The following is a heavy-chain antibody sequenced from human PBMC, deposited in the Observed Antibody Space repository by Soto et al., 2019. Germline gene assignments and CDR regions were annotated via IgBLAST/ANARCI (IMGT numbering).Heavy chain of an antibody. CDR2: IYHSGST. J-gene: IGHJ3*02. CDR3: ASLIYDSSGLDAFDI. Sequence: QLQLQESGSGLVKPSQTLSLTCAVSGGSISSGGYSWSWIRQPPGKGLEWIGYIYHSGSTNYNPSLKSRVTISVDTSKNQFSLKLSSVTAADTAVYYCASLIYDSSGLDAFDIWGQGTMVTVSS. V-gene: IGHV4-30-2*02. D-gene: IGHD3-22*01. CDR1: GGSISSGGYS.